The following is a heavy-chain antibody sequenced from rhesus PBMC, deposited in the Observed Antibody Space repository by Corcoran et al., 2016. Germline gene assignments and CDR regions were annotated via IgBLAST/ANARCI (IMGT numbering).Heavy chain of an antibody. D-gene: IGHD3-34*01. J-gene: IGHJ6*01. Sequence: QLQLQESGPGLVKPSEPLSLTCAVSGGSISGYYWSWIRQPPGQGLEWIGNIDGKIEGTNDNHALKSRGTSAKDTSKNQCSRKRSAGTAADTAVDYCARTDWGDYYGLDSWGQGVVVTVSS. CDR1: GGSISGYY. V-gene: IGHV4-81*01. CDR3: ARTDWGDYYGLDS. CDR2: IDGKIEGT.